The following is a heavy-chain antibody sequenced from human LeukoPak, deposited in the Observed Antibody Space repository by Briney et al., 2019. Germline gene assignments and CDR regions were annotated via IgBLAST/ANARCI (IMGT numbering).Heavy chain of an antibody. D-gene: IGHD6-6*01. V-gene: IGHV4-30-2*01. CDR1: GGSISSGGYS. CDR3: ARGRSIAARPRGGWFDP. Sequence: ASQTLSLTCAVSGGSISSGGYSWSWIRQPPGKGLEWIGYIYHSGSTNYNPSLKSRVTISVDTSKNQFSLKLSSVTAADTAVYYCARGRSIAARPRGGWFDPWGQGTLVTVSS. J-gene: IGHJ5*02. CDR2: IYHSGST.